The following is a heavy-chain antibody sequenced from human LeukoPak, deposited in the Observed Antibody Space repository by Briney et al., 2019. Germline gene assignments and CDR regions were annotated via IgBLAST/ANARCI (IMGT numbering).Heavy chain of an antibody. CDR1: GYTFKDYY. D-gene: IGHD4-17*01. CDR2: INPNSGAT. V-gene: IGHV1-2*02. J-gene: IGHJ6*02. CDR3: AREGPLTTEMGDYYTLDV. Sequence: ASVKVSCKASGYTFKDYYMNWVRQAPGQGLDWMGWINPNSGATKFAQKFQGRITLTRDTSINIASMELTRLRSDDTAIYYCAREGPLTTEMGDYYTLDVWGQGTTVIVSS.